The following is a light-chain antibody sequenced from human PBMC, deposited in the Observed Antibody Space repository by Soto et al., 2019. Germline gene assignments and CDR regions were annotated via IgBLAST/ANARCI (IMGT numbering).Light chain of an antibody. Sequence: AIQLTQSPSSLSASVGDRVTITCRASQGISSALAWYQQKPGKAPMLLIYDASSLESGVPSRFSGSGPGTHFTLTITSLQPEDFSTYYGQTFNRYLPLSFGGGTKVEI. CDR1: QGISSA. J-gene: IGKJ4*01. CDR2: DAS. CDR3: QTFNRYLPLS. V-gene: IGKV1-13*02.